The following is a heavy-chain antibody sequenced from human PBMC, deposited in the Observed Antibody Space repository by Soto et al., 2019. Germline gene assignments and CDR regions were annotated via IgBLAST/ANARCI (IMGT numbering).Heavy chain of an antibody. Sequence: GESLKISCQAYGYSLTKYWIGWVRQKPGEGLEWMAIISPDDSDIKYSPSFQGQVTISADKSINTAYLQWSSLKASDTATYYCVGDIGGWWPRFGCWGQGTLVTVS. J-gene: IGHJ4*02. CDR1: GYSLTKYW. V-gene: IGHV5-51*01. D-gene: IGHD6-19*01. CDR3: VGDIGGWWPRFGC. CDR2: ISPDDSDI.